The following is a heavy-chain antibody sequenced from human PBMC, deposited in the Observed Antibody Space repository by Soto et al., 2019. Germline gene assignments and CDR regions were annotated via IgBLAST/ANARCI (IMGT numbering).Heavy chain of an antibody. Sequence: EVQLLESGGGLVQPGGSLRLSCAASGFTFSSYAMRWVRQAPVKGLEWVSAISGSGDSTYYADSVKGRFTISRDNSKNTLYLQLHSLRAEDTAVYYGARRGSGGYYDYWGQGTLVTVSS. CDR2: ISGSGDST. J-gene: IGHJ4*02. V-gene: IGHV3-23*01. CDR1: GFTFSSYA. D-gene: IGHD6-19*01. CDR3: ARRGSGGYYDY.